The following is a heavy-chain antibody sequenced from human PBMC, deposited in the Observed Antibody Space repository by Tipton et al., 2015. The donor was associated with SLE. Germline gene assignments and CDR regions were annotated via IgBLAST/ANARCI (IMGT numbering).Heavy chain of an antibody. CDR3: GRRDGGGYFDL. D-gene: IGHD3-16*01. Sequence: TLSLTCTVSGGSISSGGHYWSWNRQHPGKGLEWIGYIYYSGSTFYNPSLNSRVTISVDTSKNQLSLKLTSATAADAAVYYCGRRDGGGYFDLGGRGSLVTVSS. V-gene: IGHV4-31*03. CDR2: IYYSGST. CDR1: GGSISSGGHY. J-gene: IGHJ2*01.